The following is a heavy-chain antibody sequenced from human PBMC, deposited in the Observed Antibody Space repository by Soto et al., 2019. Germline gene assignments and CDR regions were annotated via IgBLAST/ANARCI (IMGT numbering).Heavy chain of an antibody. CDR2: IIPIFGTA. V-gene: IGHV1-69*01. D-gene: IGHD3-3*01. J-gene: IGHJ5*02. CDR3: ARVGAYYDFWSGYEFDP. CDR1: GGTFSSYA. Sequence: QVQLVQSGAEVKKPGSSVKVSCKASGGTFSSYAISWVRQAPGQGLEWMGGIIPIFGTANYAQKFQGGVTITADESTSTAYMELSSLRSEDTAVYYCARVGAYYDFWSGYEFDPWGQGTLVTVSS.